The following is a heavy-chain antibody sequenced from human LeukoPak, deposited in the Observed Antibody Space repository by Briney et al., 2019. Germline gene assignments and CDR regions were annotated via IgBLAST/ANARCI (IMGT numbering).Heavy chain of an antibody. CDR2: ISAYNGNT. Sequence: GESLQISCKASNYTFTSYGISWVRQAPGQGLEWMGWISAYNGNTNYAQKLQGRVTMTTDTSTSTAYMELRSLRSDDTAVYHCARAYYYDSSGYYDAFDIWGQGTMVTVSS. CDR1: NYTFTSYG. V-gene: IGHV1-18*01. J-gene: IGHJ3*02. CDR3: ARAYYYDSSGYYDAFDI. D-gene: IGHD3-22*01.